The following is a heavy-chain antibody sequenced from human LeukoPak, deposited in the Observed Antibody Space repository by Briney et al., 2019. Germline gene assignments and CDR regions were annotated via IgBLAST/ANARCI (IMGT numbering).Heavy chain of an antibody. J-gene: IGHJ3*02. CDR2: ISGSAGGGRT. CDR1: GFSFSSHA. Sequence: QSGGSLRLSCEGSGFSFSSHAMNWVRQAPGKGLEWVSAISGSAGGGRTFYADSVRGRFTISRDNSKNTVFLQMHSLRADDTALYYCAREPSSGWYWSAFDIWGQGTMVTVSS. V-gene: IGHV3-23*01. D-gene: IGHD6-19*01. CDR3: AREPSSGWYWSAFDI.